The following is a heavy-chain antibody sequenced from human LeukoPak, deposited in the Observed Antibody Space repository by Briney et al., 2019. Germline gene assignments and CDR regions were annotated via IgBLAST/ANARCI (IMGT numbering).Heavy chain of an antibody. Sequence: PGGSLRLSCAASGFTFSSYWMHWVRQAPGKGLVWVSRINSDGSSTSYADSVKGRFTISRDNAKNTLYLQMNNLRAEDTAVYYCARDGLLWFGDDAFDIWGQGTMVTVSS. D-gene: IGHD3-10*01. CDR3: ARDGLLWFGDDAFDI. J-gene: IGHJ3*02. CDR1: GFTFSSYW. V-gene: IGHV3-74*01. CDR2: INSDGSST.